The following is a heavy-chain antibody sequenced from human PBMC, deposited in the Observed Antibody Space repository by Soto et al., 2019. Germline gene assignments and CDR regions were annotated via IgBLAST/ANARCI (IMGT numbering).Heavy chain of an antibody. CDR1: GFTFSNYE. V-gene: IGHV3-13*01. D-gene: IGHD2-21*01. CDR2: IGTAGDT. Sequence: EVQLVESGGGLVQPGGSLRLSCAASGFTFSNYEMHWVRQVTGKGLEWVSGIGTAGDTKYVGAVKGRFTISRDNAKNSLYRQMNSLRAEETAVYYCAGRRQVIKDYYGLADWGQGTTVIVSS. CDR3: AGRRQVIKDYYGLAD. J-gene: IGHJ6*02.